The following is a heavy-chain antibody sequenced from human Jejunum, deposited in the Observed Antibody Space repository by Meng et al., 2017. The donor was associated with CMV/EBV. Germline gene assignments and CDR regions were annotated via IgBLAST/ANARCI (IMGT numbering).Heavy chain of an antibody. Sequence: QLLLQEPGQGLVKPYQTLSLTCSVSGGSIGSGDYYWSWIRQPPGKGLEWIGYIHDTGSTSHNPSLKSRVDISLGTSKNQFSLTLNSVTAEDTAVYFCARGSIFVSFDSWGQGTLVTVSS. D-gene: IGHD3-3*01. CDR2: IHDTGST. CDR3: ARGSIFVSFDS. CDR1: GGSIGSGDYY. V-gene: IGHV4-30-4*08. J-gene: IGHJ4*02.